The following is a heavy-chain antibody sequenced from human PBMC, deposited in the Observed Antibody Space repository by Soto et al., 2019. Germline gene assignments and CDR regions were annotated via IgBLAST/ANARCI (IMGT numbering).Heavy chain of an antibody. CDR2: ISGYNGNT. V-gene: IGHV1-18*01. Sequence: QVQLVQSGAEVKKPGASVKVSCKASGYTFTSYGISWVRQAPGQGLEWMGWISGYNGNTKYAQKLQGRVTMTTDTSASAADMELRSLRSDGTAVYYCARALGGQIVDYWGQGTLVTVSS. D-gene: IGHD1-26*01. CDR1: GYTFTSYG. CDR3: ARALGGQIVDY. J-gene: IGHJ4*02.